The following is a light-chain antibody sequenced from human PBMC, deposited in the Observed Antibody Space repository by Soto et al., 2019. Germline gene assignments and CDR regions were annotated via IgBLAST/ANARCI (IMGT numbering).Light chain of an antibody. V-gene: IGKV3-20*01. Sequence: EIVLTQSPGTLSLSPGERATLSCRASQSVSSIYLAWYQQKPGQAPRLLIYGASSRATGIPDRFSGSGSGTDFTLTISRLEPEDFAVYYCHQYGSSALTFGGGTKVDIK. CDR3: HQYGSSALT. CDR2: GAS. CDR1: QSVSSIY. J-gene: IGKJ4*01.